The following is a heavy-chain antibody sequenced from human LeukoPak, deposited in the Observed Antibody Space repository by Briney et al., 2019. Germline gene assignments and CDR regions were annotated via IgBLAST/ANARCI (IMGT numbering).Heavy chain of an antibody. CDR1: GYTFTGYY. D-gene: IGHD5-24*01. V-gene: IGHV1-2*02. CDR2: INPNSGGT. CDR3: ARGDGYISAGGDY. Sequence: GASVKVSCKASGYTFTGYYIHWVRQAPGQGLEGMGWINPNSGGTNYAQKFQGRVTMTRDTSISTAYMELSRLRSDDTAVYYCARGDGYISAGGDYWGQGTLVTVSS. J-gene: IGHJ4*02.